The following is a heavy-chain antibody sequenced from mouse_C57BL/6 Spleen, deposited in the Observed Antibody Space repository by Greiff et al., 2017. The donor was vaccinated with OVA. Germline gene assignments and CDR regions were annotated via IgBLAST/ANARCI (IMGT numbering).Heavy chain of an antibody. D-gene: IGHD1-1*01. CDR1: GFTFSDYG. CDR2: ISSGSSTI. V-gene: IGHV5-17*01. J-gene: IGHJ2*01. Sequence: EVQLVESGGGLVKPGGSLKLSCAASGFTFSDYGMHWVRQAPEKGLEWVAYISSGSSTIYYADTVKGRFTISRDNAKNTLFLQMTSLRYEDTDMYYCARQDYYGSSVDYWGQGTTLTVSS. CDR3: ARQDYYGSSVDY.